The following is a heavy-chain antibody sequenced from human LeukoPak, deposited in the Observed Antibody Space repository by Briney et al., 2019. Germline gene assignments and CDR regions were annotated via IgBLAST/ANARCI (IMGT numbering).Heavy chain of an antibody. D-gene: IGHD3-10*01. CDR1: GGSISSGDYY. J-gene: IGHJ4*02. CDR3: ARDPLYYYGSGSYYTPEGFDY. CDR2: ICYSGST. Sequence: PSETLSLTCTVSGGSISSGDYYWSWIRQPPGKGLEWIGYICYSGSTYYNPSLKSRVTISVDTSKNQFSLKLSSVAAADTAVYYCARDPLYYYGSGSYYTPEGFDYWGQGTLVTVPS. V-gene: IGHV4-30-4*01.